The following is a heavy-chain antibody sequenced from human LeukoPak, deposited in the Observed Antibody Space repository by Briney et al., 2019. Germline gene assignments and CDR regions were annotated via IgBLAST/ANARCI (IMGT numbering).Heavy chain of an antibody. Sequence: GGSLRLSCAVSGFTLSNYSMNWVRQAPGRGLEWISYISGSGFTIHYADSVKGRLTISRDNSKNTLYLQMNSLRAEDTAVYYCACSSFYWGQGTLVTVSS. CDR3: ACSSFY. J-gene: IGHJ4*02. CDR1: GFTLSNYS. V-gene: IGHV3-48*01. CDR2: ISGSGFTI. D-gene: IGHD3-10*02.